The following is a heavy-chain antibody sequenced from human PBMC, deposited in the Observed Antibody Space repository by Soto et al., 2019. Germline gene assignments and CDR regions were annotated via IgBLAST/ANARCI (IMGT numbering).Heavy chain of an antibody. V-gene: IGHV4-59*08. CDR1: GDSISSYY. D-gene: IGHD6-19*01. CDR2: IYYSGST. Sequence: PSETLSLTCTVSGDSISSYYWSWIRQPPGKGLEWIGYIYYSGSTNYNPSLKSRVTISVDTSKNQFSLKLSSVTAADTAVYYCARQGYSSGWKGILYNWFDPWGQGTLVTVSS. J-gene: IGHJ5*02. CDR3: ARQGYSSGWKGILYNWFDP.